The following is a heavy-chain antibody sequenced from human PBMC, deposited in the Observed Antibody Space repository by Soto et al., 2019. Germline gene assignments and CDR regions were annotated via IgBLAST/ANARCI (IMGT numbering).Heavy chain of an antibody. J-gene: IGHJ3*02. D-gene: IGHD3-22*01. CDR2: IYYSGST. CDR1: GGSVSSGSYY. CDR3: ARELGYYYDSSGTPSLDAFDI. V-gene: IGHV4-61*01. Sequence: SETLSLTCTVSGGSVSSGSYYWIWIRQPPGKRLEWIGYIYYSGSTNYNPSLKSRVTISVDTSKNQFSLKLSSVTAADTAVYYCARELGYYYDSSGTPSLDAFDIWGQGTMVTVSS.